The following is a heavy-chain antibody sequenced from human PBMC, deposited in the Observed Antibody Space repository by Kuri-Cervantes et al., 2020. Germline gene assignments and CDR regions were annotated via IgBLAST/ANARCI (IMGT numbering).Heavy chain of an antibody. J-gene: IGHJ6*02. V-gene: IGHV3-9*01. CDR3: ARGPGYCSSTSCPGYGMDV. CDR1: GFTFDDYA. Sequence: GGSLRLSCAASGFTFDDYAMHWVRQAPGKGLEWVSGISWNSGSIGYADSVKGRFTISRDNAKNSLYLQMNSLRAEDTAVYYCARGPGYCSSTSCPGYGMDVWGQGTTVTVSS. CDR2: ISWNSGSI. D-gene: IGHD2-2*01.